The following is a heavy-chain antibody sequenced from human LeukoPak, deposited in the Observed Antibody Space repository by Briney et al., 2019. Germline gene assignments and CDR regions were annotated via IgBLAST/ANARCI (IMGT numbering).Heavy chain of an antibody. D-gene: IGHD3-3*01. CDR2: INHSGST. V-gene: IGHV4-34*01. J-gene: IGHJ4*02. Sequence: MTSETLPLTCAVYGGSFSGYYWSWIRQPPGKGLEWIGEINHSGSTNYNPSLKSRVTISVDTSKNQFSLKLSSVTAADTAVYYCARMSREWPSFDYWGQGTLVTVSS. CDR1: GGSFSGYY. CDR3: ARMSREWPSFDY.